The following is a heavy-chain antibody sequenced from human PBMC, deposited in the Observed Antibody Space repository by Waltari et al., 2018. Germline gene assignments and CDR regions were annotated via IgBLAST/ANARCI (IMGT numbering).Heavy chain of an antibody. J-gene: IGHJ4*02. D-gene: IGHD3-10*01. CDR1: GFTFSSYG. V-gene: IGHV3-33*01. CDR2: IWYDGSNK. Sequence: QVQLVESGGGVVQPGRSLRLSCAASGFTFSSYGMHWVRPAPGKGLEWVAVIWYDGSNKYYADSVKGRFTISRDNSKNTLYLQMNSLRAEDTAVYYCARASRLLRGVISGCGYWGQGTLVTVSS. CDR3: ARASRLLRGVISGCGY.